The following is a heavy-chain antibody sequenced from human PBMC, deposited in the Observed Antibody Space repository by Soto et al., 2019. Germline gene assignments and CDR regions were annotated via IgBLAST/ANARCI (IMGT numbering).Heavy chain of an antibody. Sequence: PGGSLRLSCTASGFTFSQGWMSWVRQAPGKGLEWVARIKSKIDGETISYSAPVKGRFTISRDDWRNTLNLQMNTLKAEDTAVYYCATILFDFGAYWGRGTLVTVSS. J-gene: IGHJ4*02. D-gene: IGHD3-10*01. V-gene: IGHV3-15*01. CDR1: GFTFSQGW. CDR2: IKSKIDGETI. CDR3: ATILFDFGAY.